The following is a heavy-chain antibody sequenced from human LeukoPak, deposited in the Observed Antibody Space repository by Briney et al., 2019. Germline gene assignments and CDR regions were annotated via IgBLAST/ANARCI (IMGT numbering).Heavy chain of an antibody. J-gene: IGHJ3*02. CDR1: GFTFSSYA. Sequence: GGSLRLSCAASGFTFSSYAMSWVRQAPGKGLEWVSAISCRGGRTYYADSVKGRFTISRDNSKNTLYLQMNSLRAEDTAVYYCAKTYYDFWSPDAFDIWGQGTMVTVTS. D-gene: IGHD3-3*01. V-gene: IGHV3-23*01. CDR3: AKTYYDFWSPDAFDI. CDR2: ISCRGGRT.